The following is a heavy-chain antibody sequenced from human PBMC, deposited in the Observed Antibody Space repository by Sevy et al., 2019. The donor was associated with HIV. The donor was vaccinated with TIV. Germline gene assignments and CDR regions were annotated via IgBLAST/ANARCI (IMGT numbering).Heavy chain of an antibody. J-gene: IGHJ4*02. Sequence: GGSLRLSCAASGFTFSDYYMNWGRQAPGKGREWVSSISGRISYIHYADSGRGRFTISRENAKNSLYLQMNSLSVDDTAAYFCARDGGCSSTSCFLYFDSWGQGALVTVS. CDR3: ARDGGCSSTSCFLYFDS. CDR2: ISGRISYI. D-gene: IGHD2-2*01. CDR1: GFTFSDYY. V-gene: IGHV3-21*01.